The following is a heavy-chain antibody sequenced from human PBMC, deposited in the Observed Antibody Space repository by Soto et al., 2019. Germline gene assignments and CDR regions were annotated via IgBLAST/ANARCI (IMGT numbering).Heavy chain of an antibody. CDR1: GFTFSGYW. D-gene: IGHD3-10*01. J-gene: IGHJ4*02. CDR2: INSGGGTT. Sequence: HPGGSLRLSFAASGFTFSGYWMHWFRQAPGKGLVWVSRINSGGGTTTYADSVKGRFTISRDNAKNTLYLQMNGLRAEDTAVYYCARWFTYGNFDYFDYWGQGTQVTVSS. CDR3: ARWFTYGNFDYFDY. V-gene: IGHV3-74*01.